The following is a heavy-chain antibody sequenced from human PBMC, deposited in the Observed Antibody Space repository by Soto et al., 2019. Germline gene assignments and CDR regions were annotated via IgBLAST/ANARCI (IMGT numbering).Heavy chain of an antibody. CDR2: LNPDSGAT. V-gene: IGHV1-2*02. Sequence: HEHLVQSGAEVKRPGASLKVSCKASGYSFTGYYIHCVRQAPGQGLEWMGWLNPDSGATNYAQNFQGRVTLTSDTSISTASMDLTSLTSDDTAVYYCARGDYGTGGYPFPYFDYWGQGTLVIVSS. CDR3: ARGDYGTGGYPFPYFDY. J-gene: IGHJ4*02. D-gene: IGHD2-8*02. CDR1: GYSFTGYY.